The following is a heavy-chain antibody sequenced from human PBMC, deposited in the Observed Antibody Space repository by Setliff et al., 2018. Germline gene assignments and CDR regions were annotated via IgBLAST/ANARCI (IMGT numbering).Heavy chain of an antibody. J-gene: IGHJ4*02. CDR1: GDSIRNYH. D-gene: IGHD5-12*01. V-gene: IGHV4-4*08. Sequence: SETLSLTCTVSGDSIRNYHWSWFRQPPGSRLEWIGYIYTTGSTSYNPSLKSRVTMSVDTSKNQFFLNLDSVTAADTALYYCARESRFGYSGYDCAFDYWGQGMLVTVSS. CDR2: IYTTGST. CDR3: ARESRFGYSGYDCAFDY.